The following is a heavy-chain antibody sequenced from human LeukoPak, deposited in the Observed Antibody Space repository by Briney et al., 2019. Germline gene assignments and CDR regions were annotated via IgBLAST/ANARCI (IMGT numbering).Heavy chain of an antibody. J-gene: IGHJ3*02. CDR2: IYYSGST. V-gene: IGHV4-39*01. D-gene: IGHD5-12*01. CDR1: GGSISSSSYY. CDR3: ARSRGPTIFDI. Sequence: PSETLSLTCTVSGGSISSSSYYWGWIRQPPGKGLEWIGSIYYSGSTYYNPSLKSRVTISVDTSKNQFSLKLSSVTAADTAVYYCARSRGPTIFDIWGQGTMVTVSS.